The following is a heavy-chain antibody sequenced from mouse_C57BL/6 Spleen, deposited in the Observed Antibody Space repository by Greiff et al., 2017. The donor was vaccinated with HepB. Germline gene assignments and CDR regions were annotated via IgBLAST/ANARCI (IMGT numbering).Heavy chain of an antibody. CDR1: GYTFTDYE. J-gene: IGHJ2*01. CDR2: IDPETGGT. V-gene: IGHV1-15*01. D-gene: IGHD2-4*01. Sequence: QVQLQQSGAELVRPGASVTLSCKASGYTFTDYEMHWVKQTPVHGLEWIGAIDPETGGTAYNQKFKGKAILTADKSSSTAYMELRSLTSEDSAVYYCTRRRLPDYVDYWGQGTTLTVSS. CDR3: TRRRLPDYVDY.